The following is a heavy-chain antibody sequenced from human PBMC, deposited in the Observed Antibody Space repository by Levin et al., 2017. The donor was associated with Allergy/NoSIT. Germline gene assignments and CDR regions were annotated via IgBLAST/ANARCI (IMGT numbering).Heavy chain of an antibody. J-gene: IGHJ4*02. Sequence: SCAASGFTFDSFDMTWVRQAPGKGLEWVSTINRSGANRFYTDSVRGRFTISRDNSNNALYLQMNSLRAEDTALYFCAKSSGSASYLFDSWGQGTLVTVSS. CDR2: INRSGANR. CDR1: GFTFDSFD. V-gene: IGHV3-23*01. CDR3: AKSSGSASYLFDS. D-gene: IGHD3-10*01.